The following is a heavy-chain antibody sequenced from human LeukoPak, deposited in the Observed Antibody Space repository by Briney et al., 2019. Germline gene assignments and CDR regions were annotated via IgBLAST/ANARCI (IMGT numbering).Heavy chain of an antibody. J-gene: IGHJ5*02. CDR3: ARDSAYDFWSDWFDP. CDR2: IYTSGST. Sequence: PSETLSLTCTVSGGSISSYYWSWIRQPAGKGLEWIGRIYTSGSTNYNPSLKSRVTMSVDTSKNQFSLKLSSVTAADTAVYYCARDSAYDFWSDWFDPWGQRTLVTVSS. CDR1: GGSISSYY. D-gene: IGHD3-3*01. V-gene: IGHV4-4*07.